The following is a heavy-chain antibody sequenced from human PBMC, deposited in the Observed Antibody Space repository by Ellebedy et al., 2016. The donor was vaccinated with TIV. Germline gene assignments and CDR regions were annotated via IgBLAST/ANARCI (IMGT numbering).Heavy chain of an antibody. Sequence: GGSLRLSCAASGFTFSSYWMRWVRQAPGKGLVWVSCIKSDGSITTYADSVKGRFTISRDNAKNTLYLQMNSLRAEDTALYYCASDYCSGGSCYSAFDYWGQGTLVTVSS. D-gene: IGHD2-15*01. CDR3: ASDYCSGGSCYSAFDY. V-gene: IGHV3-74*01. J-gene: IGHJ4*02. CDR1: GFTFSSYW. CDR2: IKSDGSIT.